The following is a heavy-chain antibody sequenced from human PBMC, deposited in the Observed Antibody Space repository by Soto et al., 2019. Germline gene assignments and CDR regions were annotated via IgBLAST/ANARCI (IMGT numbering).Heavy chain of an antibody. D-gene: IGHD3-22*01. J-gene: IGHJ4*01. CDR3: ARGRIGHSDSSGYIDY. CDR2: ISAYSGNT. V-gene: IGHV1-18*01. CDR1: GYTFTSYG. Sequence: SVKVSCKASGYTFTSYGISWVRQAPGQGLEWMGWISAYSGNTNYAQKLQGRVTMTTDTSTSTAYMELRSLRSDDTAVYYCARGRIGHSDSSGYIDYWGHGTLVTVSS.